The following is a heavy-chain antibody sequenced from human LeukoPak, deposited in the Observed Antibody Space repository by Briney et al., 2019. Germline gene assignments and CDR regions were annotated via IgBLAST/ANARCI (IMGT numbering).Heavy chain of an antibody. CDR3: ARDVGATPGYFDY. V-gene: IGHV4-59*01. CDR2: IYNSGST. Sequence: SETLSLTCTVSGGSLSSYYWSWIRQPPGKGLEGIGYIYNSGSTNYNPSLTSRGTISVDTSKNHFSLKLSSVTAADTAVYYCARDVGATPGYFDYWGQGTLVTVSS. J-gene: IGHJ4*02. CDR1: GGSLSSYY. D-gene: IGHD1-26*01.